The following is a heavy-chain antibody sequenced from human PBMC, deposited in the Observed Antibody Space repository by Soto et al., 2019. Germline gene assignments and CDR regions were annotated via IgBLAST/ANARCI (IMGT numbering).Heavy chain of an antibody. V-gene: IGHV4-59*01. J-gene: IGHJ4*02. CDR2: IYYSGST. CDR3: ASGPDYGGNSPLDY. Sequence: PSETLSLTCTVSGGSISSYYWSWIRQPPGKGLEWIGYIYYSGSTNYNPSLKSRVTISVDTSKNQFSLKLSSVTAADTAVYYCASGPDYGGNSPLDYWGQGTLVTVSS. D-gene: IGHD4-17*01. CDR1: GGSISSYY.